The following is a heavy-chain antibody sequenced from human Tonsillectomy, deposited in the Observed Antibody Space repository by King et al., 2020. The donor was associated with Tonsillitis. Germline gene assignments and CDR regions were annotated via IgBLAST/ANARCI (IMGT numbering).Heavy chain of an antibody. CDR2: ISYDGSNK. V-gene: IGHV3-30-3*01. D-gene: IGHD3-3*01. J-gene: IGHJ3*02. Sequence: QLVQSGGGVVQPGRSLRLSCAASGFTFSICAMHWVRQAPGKGLEWVAVISYDGSNKYYADSVKGRFTISRDNSKNTLYLQMNSLRAEDTAVYYCASSTSATDYDFWSGYYTSAFDIWGQGTMVTVSS. CDR1: GFTFSICA. CDR3: ASSTSATDYDFWSGYYTSAFDI.